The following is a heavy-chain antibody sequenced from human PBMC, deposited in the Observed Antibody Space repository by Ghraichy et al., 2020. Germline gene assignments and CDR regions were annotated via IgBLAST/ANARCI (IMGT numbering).Heavy chain of an antibody. CDR2: ISSSISII. CDR1: GFTFSSYS. J-gene: IGHJ4*02. Sequence: GGSLRLSCAASGFTFSSYSMNWVRQAPGKGLEWVSYISSSISIIYYADSVKGRFTISRDNDKNSLHLQMNSLRAEDTAVYYCARGPSYHAYSNYAMDHWGQGTLVTVSS. CDR3: ARGPSYHAYSNYAMDH. D-gene: IGHD4-11*01. V-gene: IGHV3-48*01.